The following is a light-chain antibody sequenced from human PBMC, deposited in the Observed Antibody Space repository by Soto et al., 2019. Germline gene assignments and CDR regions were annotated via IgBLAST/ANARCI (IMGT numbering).Light chain of an antibody. J-gene: IGLJ2*01. CDR2: QDS. CDR3: QAWDSSTVV. V-gene: IGLV3-1*01. CDR1: KLGDKY. Sequence: SYELTQPPSVSVSPGHTASITCSGDKLGDKYACWYQQKPGQSPVLVIYQDSKLPSGIPERFSGSNSGNTATLTISGTQAMDEADYYCQAWDSSTVVFGGGTKVTVL.